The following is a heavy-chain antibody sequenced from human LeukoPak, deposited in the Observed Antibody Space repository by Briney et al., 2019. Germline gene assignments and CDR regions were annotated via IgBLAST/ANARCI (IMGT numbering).Heavy chain of an antibody. CDR1: GFTLRSNY. J-gene: IGHJ4*02. D-gene: IGHD1-26*01. CDR3: AGDPYSRSYPYDD. V-gene: IGHV3-66*01. CDR2: IYSGGST. Sequence: GGSLRLSCAPSGFTLRSNYMSWVRQAPGKGLEWVSVIYSGGSTHYAETVEGGFIISRDQSKNTLYLQMTSLRVEDTAVYYCAGDPYSRSYPYDDRGQGTLVTVSS.